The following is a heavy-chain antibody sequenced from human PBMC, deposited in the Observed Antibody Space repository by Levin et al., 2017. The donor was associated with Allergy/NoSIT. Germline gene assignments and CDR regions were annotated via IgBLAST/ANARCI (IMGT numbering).Heavy chain of an antibody. D-gene: IGHD3-16*01. CDR2: ITWNSVVT. V-gene: IGHV3-9*01. Sequence: QTGGSLRLSCVASGFTFGDYPMYWVRQLPGKGLEWVLGITWNSVVTGHADSVKGRFTISRDNAKNSLYLQMNSLRVEDTALYYCAKGAPSPINGMDVWGQGTAVTVSS. CDR3: AKGAPSPINGMDV. CDR1: GFTFGDYP. J-gene: IGHJ6*02.